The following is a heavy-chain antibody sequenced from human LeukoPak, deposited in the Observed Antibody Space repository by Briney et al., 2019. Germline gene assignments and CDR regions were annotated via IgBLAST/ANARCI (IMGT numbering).Heavy chain of an antibody. CDR2: ISYDGSNK. Sequence: GGSLRLSCAASGFTFSSYAMHWVRQAPGKGLEWVAVISYDGSNKYYADSVKGRFTISRDNSKNTLYLQMNSLRAEDTAVYYCARERKSSWYGGDFSGGYFDYWGQGTLVTVSS. D-gene: IGHD6-13*01. V-gene: IGHV3-30-3*01. CDR1: GFTFSSYA. J-gene: IGHJ4*02. CDR3: ARERKSSWYGGDFSGGYFDY.